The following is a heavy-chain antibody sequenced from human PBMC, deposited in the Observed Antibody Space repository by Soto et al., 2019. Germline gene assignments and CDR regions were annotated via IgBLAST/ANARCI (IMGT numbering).Heavy chain of an antibody. Sequence: QVHLVESGGGVVQPGRSLRLSWAASGFTFSSHGMHWVRQAPGKGLEWVAVVSYDGTNKYYADSVKGRFTISRDDSKNTLYLQMNSLRADDTAMYYCAKSGDPGNMVTFRGVEVPNIDYWGQGTLVTVSS. CDR3: AKSGDPGNMVTFRGVEVPNIDY. D-gene: IGHD3-16*01. J-gene: IGHJ4*02. CDR2: VSYDGTNK. CDR1: GFTFSSHG. V-gene: IGHV3-30*18.